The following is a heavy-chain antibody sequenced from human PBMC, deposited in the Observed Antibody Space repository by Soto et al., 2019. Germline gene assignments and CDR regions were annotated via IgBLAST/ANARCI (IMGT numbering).Heavy chain of an antibody. CDR3: AADLGGAGSYYGSFDY. V-gene: IGHV1-58*02. J-gene: IGHJ4*02. CDR2: IVVGSGNT. Sequence: GASVKVSCKASGFTFTSSAMQWVRQARGQRLEWIGWIVVGSGNTNYAQKFQERVTITRDMSTSTAYMELSSLRSEDTAVYYCAADLGGAGSYYGSFDYGGQEPLVTAPS. D-gene: IGHD3-10*01. CDR1: GFTFTSSA.